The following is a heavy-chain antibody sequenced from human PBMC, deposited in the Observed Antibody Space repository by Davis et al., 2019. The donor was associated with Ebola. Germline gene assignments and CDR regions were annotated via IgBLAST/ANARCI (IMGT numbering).Heavy chain of an antibody. CDR1: GFTFSSYA. V-gene: IGHV3-30-3*01. Sequence: PGGSLRLSCAASGFTFSSYAMHWVRQAPGKGLERVAVISYDGSNKYYADSVKGRFTISRDNSKNTLYLQMNSLRAEDTAVYYCARDFHGSYSFDIWGQGTMVTVSS. J-gene: IGHJ3*02. D-gene: IGHD1-26*01. CDR2: ISYDGSNK. CDR3: ARDFHGSYSFDI.